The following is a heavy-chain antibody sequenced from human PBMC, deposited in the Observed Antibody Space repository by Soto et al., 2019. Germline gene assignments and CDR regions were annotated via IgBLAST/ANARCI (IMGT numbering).Heavy chain of an antibody. V-gene: IGHV4-4*07. J-gene: IGHJ6*02. D-gene: IGHD4-17*01. CDR1: GGPISSYY. CDR2: IYTSGST. Sequence: SEILSLIRTVFGGPISSYYWSWIRQPAREGLEWIGRIYTSGSTNYHPSLKSRVTMSADTSKNQFSLKLSSLSAADTAVYYCAREDVVYGDNNYYGMDVWGQGTTVTVSS. CDR3: AREDVVYGDNNYYGMDV.